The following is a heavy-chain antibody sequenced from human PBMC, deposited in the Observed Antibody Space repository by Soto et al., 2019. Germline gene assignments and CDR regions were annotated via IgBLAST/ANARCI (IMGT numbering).Heavy chain of an antibody. Sequence: GGSLRLSCAASGFTFSSYGMHWVRQAPGKGLEWVAVIWYDGSNKYYADSVKGRFTISRDNSKNTLYLQMNSLRAEDTAVYYCARAPVGATANWFDPWGQGTLVTVSS. J-gene: IGHJ5*02. D-gene: IGHD1-26*01. CDR2: IWYDGSNK. V-gene: IGHV3-33*01. CDR1: GFTFSSYG. CDR3: ARAPVGATANWFDP.